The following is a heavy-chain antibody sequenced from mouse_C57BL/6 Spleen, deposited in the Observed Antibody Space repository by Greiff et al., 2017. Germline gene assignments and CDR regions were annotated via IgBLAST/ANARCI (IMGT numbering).Heavy chain of an antibody. CDR1: GYTFTDHT. CDR2: IYPRDGST. J-gene: IGHJ4*01. Sequence: VKLVESDAELVKPGASVKISCKVSGYTFTDHTIHWMKQRPEQGLEWIGYIYPRDGSTKYNEKFKGKATLTADKSSSTAYMQLNSLTSEDSAVYFCAREGYYYGSKYYYAMDYWGQGTSVTVSS. V-gene: IGHV1-78*01. D-gene: IGHD1-1*01. CDR3: AREGYYYGSKYYYAMDY.